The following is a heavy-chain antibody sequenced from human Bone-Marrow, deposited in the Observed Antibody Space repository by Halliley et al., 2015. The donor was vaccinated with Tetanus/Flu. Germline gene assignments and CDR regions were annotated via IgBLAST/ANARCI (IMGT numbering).Heavy chain of an antibody. Sequence: SLRLSCAAPGFTLSTFWMTWVRQAPGKGLEWVANINRDGSEINYMDSVKGRFTVSRDNAKNSLYVQMDGLRVEDTAVYYCARGASYSANWGQGILVTVSS. CDR2: INRDGSEI. J-gene: IGHJ4*02. CDR1: GFTLSTFW. D-gene: IGHD3-10*01. CDR3: ARGASYSAN. V-gene: IGHV3-7*04.